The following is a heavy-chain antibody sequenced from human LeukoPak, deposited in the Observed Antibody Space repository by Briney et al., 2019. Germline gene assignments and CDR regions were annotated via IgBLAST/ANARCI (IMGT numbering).Heavy chain of an antibody. CDR3: ANPDRGYYGSGSYYNGDY. D-gene: IGHD3-10*01. CDR1: GFTFSSYA. CDR2: ISGSGGST. Sequence: PGGSLRLSCAASGFTFSSYAMSWVRQAPGKGLEGVSAISGSGGSTYYADSVKGRFTISRDNSKNTLYLQMNSLRAEDTAVYYCANPDRGYYGSGSYYNGDYWGQGTLVTVSS. V-gene: IGHV3-23*01. J-gene: IGHJ4*02.